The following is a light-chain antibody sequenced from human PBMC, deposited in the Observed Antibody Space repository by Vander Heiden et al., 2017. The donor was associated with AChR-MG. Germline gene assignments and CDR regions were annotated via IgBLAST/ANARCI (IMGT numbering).Light chain of an antibody. Sequence: SYELTQPPSVSVSPGQTAPITCSGDQLGEKYVCWYKKKPGQSPVLVIFQDYKRPSGIPERFSGSNSGNTATLTISGAQAMDEADYYCQAWDNTNVFGGGTKLTVL. CDR2: QDY. V-gene: IGLV3-1*01. CDR3: QAWDNTNV. CDR1: QLGEKY. J-gene: IGLJ2*01.